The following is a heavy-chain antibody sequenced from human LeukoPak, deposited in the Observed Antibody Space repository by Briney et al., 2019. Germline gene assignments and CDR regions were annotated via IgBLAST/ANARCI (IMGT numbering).Heavy chain of an antibody. CDR3: ATGSWIQLWPAFDY. J-gene: IGHJ4*02. CDR1: GYTLTELS. Sequence: ASVKVSCKVSGYTLTELSMHWVRQAPGKGLEWMGGFDPEDGETIYAQKFQGRVTMTEDTSTDTAYTELSSLRSEDTAVYYCATGSWIQLWPAFDYWGQGTLVTVSS. CDR2: FDPEDGET. V-gene: IGHV1-24*01. D-gene: IGHD5-18*01.